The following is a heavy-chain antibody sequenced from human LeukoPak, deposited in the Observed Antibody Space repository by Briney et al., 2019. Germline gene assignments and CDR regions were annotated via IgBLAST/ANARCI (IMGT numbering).Heavy chain of an antibody. Sequence: PGGSLRLSCAASGFTFSSYEMNWVRQAPGKGLEWVSYISSSSSTIYYADSVKGRFTISRDNAKNSLYLQMNSLRAEDTAVYYCARIHYDILTGYYPYYYGMDVWGQGTTVTVSS. D-gene: IGHD3-9*01. CDR2: ISSSSSTI. V-gene: IGHV3-48*03. CDR3: ARIHYDILTGYYPYYYGMDV. J-gene: IGHJ6*02. CDR1: GFTFSSYE.